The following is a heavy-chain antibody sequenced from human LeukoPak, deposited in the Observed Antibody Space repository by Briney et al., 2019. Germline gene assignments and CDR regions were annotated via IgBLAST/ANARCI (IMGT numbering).Heavy chain of an antibody. CDR1: GYSFTGYH. J-gene: IGHJ4*02. V-gene: IGHV1-2*02. Sequence: ASVKVSCKAPGYSFTGYHIHWVRQAPGQGLEWMGWVNPKSGDTDYAQKFKDRVTMTRDTSITTAYMELTRLTSDDTAVYYCARVQGYCSDGRCLFWGQGTLVTVSS. D-gene: IGHD2-15*01. CDR2: VNPKSGDT. CDR3: ARVQGYCSDGRCLF.